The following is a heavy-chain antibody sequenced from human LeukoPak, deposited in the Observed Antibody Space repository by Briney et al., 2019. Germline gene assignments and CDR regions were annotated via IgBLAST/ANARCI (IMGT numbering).Heavy chain of an antibody. J-gene: IGHJ6*02. CDR3: AIPPLSGTGSSRPLAGIDV. V-gene: IGHV3-48*04. D-gene: IGHD3-10*01. CDR2: ISHTGSTV. CDR1: GFTFSNAW. Sequence: GGSLRLSCAASGFTFSNAWMNWVRQAPGKGLEWVSYISHTGSTVSYADSVKGRFTISRDNAKNSLYLQMNSLRAEDTAMYYCAIPPLSGTGSSRPLAGIDVWGQGTTVTVSS.